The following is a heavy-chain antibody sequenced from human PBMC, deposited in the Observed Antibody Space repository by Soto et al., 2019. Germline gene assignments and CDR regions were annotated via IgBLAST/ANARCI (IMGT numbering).Heavy chain of an antibody. J-gene: IGHJ4*02. Sequence: PGGSLRLSCAASGFTFSSYAMSWVRQAPGKGLEWVSAISGSGGSTYYADSVKGRFTISRDNSKNTLYLQMNSLRAEDTAVYYCAKDSRKYSSSSIYYFDYWGQGTLVTVS. CDR2: ISGSGGST. V-gene: IGHV3-23*01. D-gene: IGHD6-13*01. CDR3: AKDSRKYSSSSIYYFDY. CDR1: GFTFSSYA.